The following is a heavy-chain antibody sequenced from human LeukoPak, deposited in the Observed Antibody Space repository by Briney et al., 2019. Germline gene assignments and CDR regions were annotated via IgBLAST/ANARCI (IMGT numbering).Heavy chain of an antibody. J-gene: IGHJ6*03. Sequence: GGSLRLSCAASGFTFSSYAMSWVRQAPGKGLEWVSAISGSGGSTYYADSVKGRFTISRDNSKNTLYLQMNSLRAEDTAVYYCAKEEQQLVHYYYYYMDVWGKRTTVTVSS. CDR1: GFTFSSYA. CDR2: ISGSGGST. CDR3: AKEEQQLVHYYYYYMDV. V-gene: IGHV3-23*01. D-gene: IGHD6-13*01.